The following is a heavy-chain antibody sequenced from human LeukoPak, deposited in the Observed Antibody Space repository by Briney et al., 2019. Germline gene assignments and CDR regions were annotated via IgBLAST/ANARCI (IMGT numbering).Heavy chain of an antibody. V-gene: IGHV3-7*01. J-gene: IGHJ4*02. Sequence: GGSLRLSCAASGFTFMTYWMSWVRQAPGKGLEWVANKKQDVSEKYYVDSVKGRFTISRDNSKNTLYLQMNSVTAEDTAVYYCAMGYSSGWYPFDYWGQGTLVTVSS. CDR2: KKQDVSEK. CDR1: GFTFMTYW. CDR3: AMGYSSGWYPFDY. D-gene: IGHD6-19*01.